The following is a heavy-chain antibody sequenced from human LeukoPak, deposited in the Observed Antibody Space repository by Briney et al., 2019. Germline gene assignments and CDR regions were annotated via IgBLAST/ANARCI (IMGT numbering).Heavy chain of an antibody. CDR2: LYSGGNT. D-gene: IGHD2-21*02. CDR3: AKDRGDFP. V-gene: IGHV3-53*04. Sequence: GGSLRLFCAASGFSVSDNSMSWVRQAPGKGLEWVSVLYSGGNTYYVDSVKGRFTISRHNSKNTLYLQMNSLKPEDTAVYFCAKDRGDFPWGQGTLVTVSS. J-gene: IGHJ5*02. CDR1: GFSVSDNS.